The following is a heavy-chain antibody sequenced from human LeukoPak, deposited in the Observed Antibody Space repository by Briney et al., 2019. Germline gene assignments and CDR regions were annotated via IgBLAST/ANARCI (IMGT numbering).Heavy chain of an antibody. CDR3: AKDSSGWHPFELDY. V-gene: IGHV3-23*01. D-gene: IGHD6-19*01. J-gene: IGHJ4*02. Sequence: PGGSLRLSCAASGFTFSNYVMNWVRQAPGKGLEWVSAISGSGGSTYYADSVEGRFTISRDNSKNTLYLQINSLRAEDTAIYYCAKDSSGWHPFELDYWGQGTLVTVSS. CDR1: GFTFSNYV. CDR2: ISGSGGST.